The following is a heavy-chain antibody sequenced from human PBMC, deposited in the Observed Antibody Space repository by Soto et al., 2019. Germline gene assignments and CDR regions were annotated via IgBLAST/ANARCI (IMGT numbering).Heavy chain of an antibody. D-gene: IGHD6-19*01. CDR2: IIPILGIA. CDR3: ARGAAGIAVAGPSYYFDY. J-gene: IGHJ4*02. V-gene: IGHV1-69*02. Sequence: QVQLVQSGAEVKKPGSSAKVSCKASGGTFSSYSISWVRQAPGQGLEWMGRIIPILGIANYAQKLQGRVTITADKSTSTAYMELSSLRSEDTAVYYCARGAAGIAVAGPSYYFDYWGQGTLVTVSS. CDR1: GGTFSSYS.